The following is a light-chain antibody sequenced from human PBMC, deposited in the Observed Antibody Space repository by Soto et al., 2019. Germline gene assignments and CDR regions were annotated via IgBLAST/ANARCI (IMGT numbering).Light chain of an antibody. CDR1: QSVLYSSNNKNY. CDR2: WAS. J-gene: IGKJ2*01. V-gene: IGKV4-1*01. CDR3: QQYYTTPDT. Sequence: SPLSCWSSQSVLYSSNNKNYLAWYQQKPGQPPKLLIYWASTRESGVPDRFSGSGSGTDFTLTISSLQAEDVAVYYCQQYYTTPDTFGQGTKLEIK.